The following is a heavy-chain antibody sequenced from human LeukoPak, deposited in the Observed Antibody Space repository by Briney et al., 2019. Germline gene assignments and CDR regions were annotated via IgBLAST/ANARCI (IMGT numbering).Heavy chain of an antibody. CDR3: AKDVLRFLDGFDY. D-gene: IGHD3-3*01. V-gene: IGHV3-33*06. CDR1: GFTFSSYG. CDR2: IWYDGSNK. J-gene: IGHJ4*02. Sequence: GGSLRLSCAASGFTFSSYGMHWVRQAPGKGLEWVAVIWYDGSNKYYADSVKGRFTISRDNSKNTLYLQMNSLRAEDTAVYYCAKDVLRFLDGFDYWGQGTLATVSS.